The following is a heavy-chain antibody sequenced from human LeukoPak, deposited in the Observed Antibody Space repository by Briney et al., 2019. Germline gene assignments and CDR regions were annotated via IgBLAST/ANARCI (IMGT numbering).Heavy chain of an antibody. D-gene: IGHD6-19*01. V-gene: IGHV3-73*01. Sequence: GGSLKLSCAASGFTFSGSAMHWVRQASGKGLEWVGRIRGKANSYATAYAASVKGRFTISRDDSKNTAYLQMNSLKTEDTAVYYCTRDSSGSPASDYWGQGTLVTVSS. J-gene: IGHJ4*02. CDR1: GFTFSGSA. CDR2: IRGKANSYAT. CDR3: TRDSSGSPASDY.